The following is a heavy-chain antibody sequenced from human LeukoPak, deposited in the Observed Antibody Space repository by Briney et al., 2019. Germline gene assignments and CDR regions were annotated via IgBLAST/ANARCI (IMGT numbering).Heavy chain of an antibody. CDR1: GGSINTYF. J-gene: IGHJ4*02. Sequence: PSETLSLTCTVSGGSINTYFWSWIRQPPGQGLEWIGYIYYSGNTNYSPSLKSRVTISVDSSKNQFSLRLSSVTTADTAVYYCARDIVGAPEQDWGQGTLVTVSS. CDR3: ARDIVGAPEQD. D-gene: IGHD1-26*01. CDR2: IYYSGNT. V-gene: IGHV4-59*01.